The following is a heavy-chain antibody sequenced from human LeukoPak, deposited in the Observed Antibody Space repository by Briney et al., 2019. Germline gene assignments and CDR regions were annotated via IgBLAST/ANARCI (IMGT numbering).Heavy chain of an antibody. CDR1: GDSVSGGSAG. V-gene: IGHV6-1*01. J-gene: IGHJ5*02. CDR3: TGGGLVRGTLHWFDP. D-gene: IGHD3-10*01. Sequence: SQTLSLTCAISGDSVSGGSAGWNWIRQSPSRGLEWLGRIYYRYKWYSDYTISLKSRITINPDTSRNQFSLQLNSVTHDDTAVYYCTGGGLVRGTLHWFDPWGQGTLVTVSS. CDR2: IYYRYKWYS.